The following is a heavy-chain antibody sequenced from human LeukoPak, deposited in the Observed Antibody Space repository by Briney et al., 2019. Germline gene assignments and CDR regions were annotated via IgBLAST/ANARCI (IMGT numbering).Heavy chain of an antibody. D-gene: IGHD6-19*01. CDR1: GGTFSSYA. CDR2: IIPILGIA. CDR3: ARDGSGWYHYFDY. J-gene: IGHJ4*02. V-gene: IGHV1-69*04. Sequence: SVKVSCKASGGTFSSYAISWVRQAPGQGLEWMGRIIPILGIANYAQKFQGRVTITADESTSTAYMELSSLRSEDTAVYYCARDGSGWYHYFDYWGQGTLVTVSS.